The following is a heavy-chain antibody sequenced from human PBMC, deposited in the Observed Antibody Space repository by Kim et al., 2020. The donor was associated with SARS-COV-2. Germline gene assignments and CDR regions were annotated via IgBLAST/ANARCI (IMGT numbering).Heavy chain of an antibody. V-gene: IGHV3-23*05. D-gene: IGHD2-2*01. CDR3: AKLMTTSSYSAMDV. J-gene: IGHJ6*02. Sequence: YAHSVRGRFTISRDNSLTTLSLQMNSLRADDTAVYYCAKLMTTSSYSAMDVWGQGTTVTVSS.